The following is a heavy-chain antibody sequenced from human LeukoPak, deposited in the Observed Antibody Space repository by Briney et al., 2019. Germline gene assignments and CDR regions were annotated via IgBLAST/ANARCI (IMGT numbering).Heavy chain of an antibody. CDR3: ARASVGQDFDY. Sequence: SETLSLTCAVYGGSFSGYYWSWIRQPPGKGLEWIGYIYYSGSTYYNPSLKSRVTISVDTSKNQFSLKLSSVTAADTAVYYCARASVGQDFDYWGQGTLVTVSS. CDR1: GGSFSGYY. J-gene: IGHJ4*02. CDR2: IYYSGST. V-gene: IGHV4-34*09.